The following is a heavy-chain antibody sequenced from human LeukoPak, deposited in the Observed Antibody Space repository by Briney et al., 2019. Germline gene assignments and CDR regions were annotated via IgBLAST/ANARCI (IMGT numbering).Heavy chain of an antibody. CDR3: ARVPGYSGYALGDY. J-gene: IGHJ4*02. Sequence: GASVKVSCKASGYTFTSYGISWVRQAPGQGLEWMGWISAYNGNTNYAQRLQGRVTMTTDTSTSTAYMELRSLRSDDTAVYYCARVPGYSGYALGDYWGQGTLVTVSS. CDR1: GYTFTSYG. CDR2: ISAYNGNT. V-gene: IGHV1-18*01. D-gene: IGHD5-12*01.